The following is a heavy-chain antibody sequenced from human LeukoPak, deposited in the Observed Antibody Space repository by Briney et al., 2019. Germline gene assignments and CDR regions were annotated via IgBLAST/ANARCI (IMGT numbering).Heavy chain of an antibody. Sequence: SETLSLTCRVSGDSISPYYWSWIRQSPEKGLEWVCYILYSRSTYYNPSLKSRITISINPSKKQLPLNLTPVTAADTAVYYCASRKLGNDYWGQGTLDTVSS. D-gene: IGHD7-27*01. CDR1: GDSISPYY. V-gene: IGHV4-59*01. CDR2: ILYSRST. CDR3: ASRKLGNDY. J-gene: IGHJ4*02.